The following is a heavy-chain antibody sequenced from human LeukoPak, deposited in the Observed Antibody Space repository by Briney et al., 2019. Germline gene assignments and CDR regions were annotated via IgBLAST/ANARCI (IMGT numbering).Heavy chain of an antibody. J-gene: IGHJ4*02. Sequence: PSETLPLTCTVSGYSISSGYYWGWIRQPPGKGLEWIAIIYHSGNTYYNPSLKSRVTISVDTSKNQFSLKLTSVTAADTAVYYCASNLYASGNYFAYWGQGTLVTVSS. V-gene: IGHV4-38-2*02. D-gene: IGHD3-10*01. CDR2: IYHSGNT. CDR3: ASNLYASGNYFAY. CDR1: GYSISSGYY.